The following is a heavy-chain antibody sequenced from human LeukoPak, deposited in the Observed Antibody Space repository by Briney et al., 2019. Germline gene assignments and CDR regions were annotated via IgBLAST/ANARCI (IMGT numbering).Heavy chain of an antibody. D-gene: IGHD2-2*01. J-gene: IGHJ4*02. V-gene: IGHV3-15*01. CDR2: IKSKTDGGTT. CDR3: TTGYCSRTSCYYFDY. Sequence: PGGSLRLSCAASGFTFSNAWMSWVRQAPGKGLEGVGRIKSKTDGGTTDYAAPVKGRFTISRDDSKNTLYLQMNSLKAEDTAVYYCTTGYCSRTSCYYFDYWGQGTLVTVSS. CDR1: GFTFSNAW.